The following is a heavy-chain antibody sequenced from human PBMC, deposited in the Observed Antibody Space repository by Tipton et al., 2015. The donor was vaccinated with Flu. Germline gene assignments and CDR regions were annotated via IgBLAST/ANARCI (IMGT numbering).Heavy chain of an antibody. CDR3: ARRPYMSSSDLYAFDI. CDR2: FYHSGIT. CDR1: GYSITTGYY. V-gene: IGHV4-38-2*02. D-gene: IGHD6-6*01. J-gene: IGHJ3*02. Sequence: TLSLTCTVSGYSITTGYYWGWIRRPPGKGLEWIGSFYHSGITYYNPSLKSRVTISVDTSKNQFSLKLSSVTAADTAIYYCARRPYMSSSDLYAFDIWGQGTMVTVSS.